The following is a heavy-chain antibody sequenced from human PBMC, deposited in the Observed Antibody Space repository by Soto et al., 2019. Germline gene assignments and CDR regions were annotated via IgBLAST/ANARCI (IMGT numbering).Heavy chain of an antibody. CDR1: GASVRSSRFD. CDR3: ARQETASGSHYLRTFGH. D-gene: IGHD2-21*02. V-gene: IGHV4-39*01. Sequence: SETLSLTCSVSGASVRSSRFDWGWIRQTPXKGLEWIGSIVSSGAMHPNPSLRSRIDISLDSSQNKLSLDLFSVTAADTSVYYCARQETASGSHYLRTFGHWGQGILVTVSS. J-gene: IGHJ4*02. CDR2: IVSSGAM.